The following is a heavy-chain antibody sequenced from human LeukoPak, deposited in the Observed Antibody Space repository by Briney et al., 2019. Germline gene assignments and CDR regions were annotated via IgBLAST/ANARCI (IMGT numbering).Heavy chain of an antibody. D-gene: IGHD5-24*01. CDR3: ARGLEMATIRGPTFDY. V-gene: IGHV4-59*01. J-gene: IGHJ4*02. CDR2: IYYSGST. Sequence: SETLSLTCTVSGGSISSYYWSWIRQPPGKGLEWIGYIYYSGSTNYNPSLKSRVTISVDTSKNQFSLKLSSVTAADTVVYYCARGLEMATIRGPTFDYWGQGTLVTVSS. CDR1: GGSISSYY.